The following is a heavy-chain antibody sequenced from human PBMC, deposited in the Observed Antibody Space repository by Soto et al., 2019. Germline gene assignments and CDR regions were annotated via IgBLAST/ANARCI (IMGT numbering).Heavy chain of an antibody. J-gene: IGHJ4*02. V-gene: IGHV4-39*01. CDR3: ARLPSRHLVDY. Sequence: ASETLSLTCTVSGSSINSSGYYWGWIRQPPGKGLGWIGSMFYGVSTYYNPSLKSRVTVSVDTSKNQFSLNLRSVTAADTAVYYCARLPSRHLVDYWGQGTLVTVSS. D-gene: IGHD3-3*02. CDR2: MFYGVST. CDR1: GSSINSSGYY.